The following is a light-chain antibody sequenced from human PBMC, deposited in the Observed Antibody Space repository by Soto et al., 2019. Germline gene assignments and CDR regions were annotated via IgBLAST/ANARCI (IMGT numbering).Light chain of an antibody. CDR2: DVS. Sequence: QSVLTQPASVSGSPGQSITISCTGTSSDVGGYNYVSWYQQHPGKAPKLMISDVSNRPSGVSTRFSGSKSGNTASLTISGLQAEDEADYYCSSYRSSNSPVVFGGGTQLTVL. CDR1: SSDVGGYNY. CDR3: SSYRSSNSPVV. J-gene: IGLJ2*01. V-gene: IGLV2-14*01.